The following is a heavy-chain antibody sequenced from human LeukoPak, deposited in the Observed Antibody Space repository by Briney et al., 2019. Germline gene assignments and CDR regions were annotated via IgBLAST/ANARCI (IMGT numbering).Heavy chain of an antibody. CDR1: GYTFTSYD. CDR2: MNPNSGNT. J-gene: IGHJ6*02. V-gene: IGHV1-8*01. D-gene: IGHD3-10*01. CDR3: AGVRGVIINRGYGMDV. Sequence: ASVKVSCKASGYTFTSYDINWVRRAPGQGLEWMGWMNPNSGNTGYAQKFQGRVTMTRNTSISTAYMELSSLRSEDTAVYYCAGVRGVIINRGYGMDVWGQGTTVTVSS.